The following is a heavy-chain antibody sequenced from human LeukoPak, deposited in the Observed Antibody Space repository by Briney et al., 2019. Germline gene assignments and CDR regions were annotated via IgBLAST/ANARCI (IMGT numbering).Heavy chain of an antibody. CDR3: ASTRDGSSWYYFDY. CDR1: GYTFTGYY. CDR2: INPNSGGT. Sequence: GASVKVSCKASGYTFTGYYMHWVRQAPGQGLEWMGWINPNSGGTNYAQKFQGRVTMTRDTSISTAYMELSRLRSDDTAVYYCASTRDGSSWYYFDYWGQRTLVTVSS. V-gene: IGHV1-2*02. J-gene: IGHJ4*02. D-gene: IGHD6-13*01.